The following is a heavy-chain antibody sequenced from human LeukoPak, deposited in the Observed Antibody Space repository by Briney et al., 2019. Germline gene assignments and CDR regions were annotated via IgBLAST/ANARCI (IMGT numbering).Heavy chain of an antibody. J-gene: IGHJ4*02. CDR3: ARDRTSDCSGGGCYRHYFVY. CDR1: GFTFSSYC. V-gene: IGHV3-33*01. CDR2: IWYDGSNK. D-gene: IGHD2-15*01. Sequence: GGSLRLSCAVSGFTFSSYCMHWVRQAPGKGLEWVAIIWYDGSNKYYADSVRGRFTISRDNSKNTLYLQMNSLRAEDTAMYYCARDRTSDCSGGGCYRHYFVYWGQGTLVTVSS.